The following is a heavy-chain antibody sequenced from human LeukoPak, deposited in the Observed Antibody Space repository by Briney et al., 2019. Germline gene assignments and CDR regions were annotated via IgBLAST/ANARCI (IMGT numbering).Heavy chain of an antibody. CDR1: GFTFSNYG. V-gene: IGHV3-23*01. Sequence: GGSLRLSCAASGFTFSNYGMSWVRQAPGKGLEWVSAITATSSSTHDADSVQGRFTISRDNSKNTLYLQMNSLRAEDTAVYYCATLTTVTDPDYWGQGTLVTVSS. CDR3: ATLTTVTDPDY. CDR2: ITATSSST. D-gene: IGHD4-17*01. J-gene: IGHJ4*02.